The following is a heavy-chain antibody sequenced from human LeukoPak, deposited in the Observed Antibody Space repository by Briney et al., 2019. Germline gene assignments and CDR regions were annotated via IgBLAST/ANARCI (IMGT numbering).Heavy chain of an antibody. D-gene: IGHD2-2*01. CDR2: IYTSGST. CDR3: ARGRVPQRVVVVPAAMNYFDY. CDR1: GGSISSYY. J-gene: IGHJ4*02. Sequence: SETLSLTCTVSGGSISSYYWSWIRQPAGKGLEWIGRIYTSGSTNYNPSLKSRVTMSVDTSKNQFSLKLSSVTAADTAVYYCARGRVPQRVVVVPAAMNYFDYWGQGTLVTVSS. V-gene: IGHV4-4*07.